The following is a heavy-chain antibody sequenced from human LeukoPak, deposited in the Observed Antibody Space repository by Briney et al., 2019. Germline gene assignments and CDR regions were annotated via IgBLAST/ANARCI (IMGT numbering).Heavy chain of an antibody. CDR1: GFTFSSYA. CDR3: ARDKVDYYDNSGYYLDAFDV. CDR2: ISYDGSNK. V-gene: IGHV3-30-3*01. Sequence: PGGSLRLSCAASGFTFSSYAMHWVRQAPGKGLEWVTVISYDGSNKFYADSVKGRFTISRGNSKNTLYLQMNSLRAEDTAVYYCARDKVDYYDNSGYYLDAFDVWAKGQWSPSLQ. J-gene: IGHJ3*01. D-gene: IGHD3-22*01.